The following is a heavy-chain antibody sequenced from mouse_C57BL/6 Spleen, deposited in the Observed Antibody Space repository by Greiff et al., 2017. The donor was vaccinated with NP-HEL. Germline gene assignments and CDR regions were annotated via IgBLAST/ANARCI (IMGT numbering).Heavy chain of an antibody. J-gene: IGHJ2*01. D-gene: IGHD1-1*01. CDR2: IYPGDGDT. CDR1: GYAFSSSW. CDR3: VITTVVATEYFDY. V-gene: IGHV1-82*01. Sequence: QVQLQQSGPELVKPGASVKISCKASGYAFSSSWMNWVKQRPGKGLEWIGRIYPGDGDTNYNGKFKGKATLTADKSSSTAYMQLSSLTSEDSAVYFCVITTVVATEYFDYWGQGTTLTVSS.